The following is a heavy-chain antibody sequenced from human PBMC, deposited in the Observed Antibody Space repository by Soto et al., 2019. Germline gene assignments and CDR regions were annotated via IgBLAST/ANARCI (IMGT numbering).Heavy chain of an antibody. Sequence: EVQLLESGGGLIQPGGSLRLSCAVSGFTFSAYSMSWVRQAPGKGLVWVSGISGLGGSTYYADSVKGRFTISRDNSKNTLYPQVSSLRPEDTAVYYWAKSPGNTWALSYFDSWGQGTRLIASS. CDR3: AKSPGNTWALSYFDS. J-gene: IGHJ4*02. V-gene: IGHV3-23*01. CDR1: GFTFSAYS. CDR2: ISGLGGST. D-gene: IGHD1-26*01.